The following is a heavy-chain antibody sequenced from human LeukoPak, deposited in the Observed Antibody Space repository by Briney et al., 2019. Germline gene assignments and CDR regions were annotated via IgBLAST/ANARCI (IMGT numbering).Heavy chain of an antibody. Sequence: SETLSLTCTVSGGSISTYYWSWIRQPPGKGLEWIGYIYYSGSTNYNPSLKSRGTISADTSKKQFSLKLSSVTAADTAVYYCARAPNPYYYDDWGQGTLVTVSS. V-gene: IGHV4-59*01. CDR3: ARAPNPYYYDD. CDR2: IYYSGST. J-gene: IGHJ4*02. CDR1: GGSISTYY. D-gene: IGHD3-22*01.